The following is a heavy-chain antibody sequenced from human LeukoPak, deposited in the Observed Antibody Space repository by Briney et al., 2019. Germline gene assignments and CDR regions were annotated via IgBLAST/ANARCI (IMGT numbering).Heavy chain of an antibody. CDR3: ARPIVGATGYFDY. CDR2: IYHSGST. V-gene: IGHV4-38-2*01. D-gene: IGHD1-26*01. J-gene: IGHJ4*02. Sequence: SETLSLTCAVSGYSISSGYYWGWIRQPPGKGLEWIGSIYHSGSTYYNPSLKSRVTISVDTSKNQLSLKLSSVTAADTAVYYCARPIVGATGYFDYWGQGTLVTVSS. CDR1: GYSISSGYY.